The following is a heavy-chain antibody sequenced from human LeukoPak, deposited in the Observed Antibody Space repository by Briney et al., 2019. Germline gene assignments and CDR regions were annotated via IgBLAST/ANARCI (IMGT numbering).Heavy chain of an antibody. Sequence: ASVKVSCKASGYTFSSYAMHWVRQAPGQGLEWMGWINAGNGNTKYSENFQGRVTMTRDTSASTAYMEVSSLRSEDTAVYYCASMAVVVVAAARGAFENWGQGTMVIVSS. J-gene: IGHJ3*02. CDR2: INAGNGNT. CDR3: ASMAVVVVAAARGAFEN. D-gene: IGHD2-15*01. CDR1: GYTFSSYA. V-gene: IGHV1-3*01.